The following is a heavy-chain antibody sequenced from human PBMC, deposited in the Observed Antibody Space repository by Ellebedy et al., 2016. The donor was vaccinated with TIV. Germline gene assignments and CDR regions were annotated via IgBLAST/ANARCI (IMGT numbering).Heavy chain of an antibody. Sequence: AASVKVSCKASGYTFTDHYMHWVRQAPGQGLEWMGCIDPNGGDTNYARQFQGRVTMPRDTSISTVYMEVSSLRYDETAVYYCARDGAYNFYWGQGTLVSVSS. CDR2: IDPNGGDT. CDR3: ARDGAYNFY. CDR1: GYTFTDHY. V-gene: IGHV1-2*02. J-gene: IGHJ4*02. D-gene: IGHD5-24*01.